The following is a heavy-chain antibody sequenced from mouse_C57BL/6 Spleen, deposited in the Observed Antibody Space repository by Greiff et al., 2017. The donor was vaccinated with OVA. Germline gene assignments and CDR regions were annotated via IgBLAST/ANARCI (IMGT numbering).Heavy chain of an antibody. CDR2: IYPGDGDT. CDR1: GYAFSSSW. CDR3: ARSGSSGHFDY. Sequence: QVQLQQSGPELVKPGASVKISCKASGYAFSSSWMNWVKQRPGKGLEWIGRIYPGDGDTNYNGKFKGKATLTADKSSSTAYMQLSSLTSEDSAVYFCARSGSSGHFDYWGQGTTLTVSS. D-gene: IGHD1-3*01. V-gene: IGHV1-82*01. J-gene: IGHJ2*01.